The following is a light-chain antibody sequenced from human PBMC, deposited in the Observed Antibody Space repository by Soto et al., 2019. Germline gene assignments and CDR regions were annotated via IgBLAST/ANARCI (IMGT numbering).Light chain of an antibody. J-gene: IGKJ4*01. Sequence: DIQMTPSPSSLSASVGDIVTITCRASQSVSSYLNWYQQKPGKAPKLLIYAASSLQRGVPSRFSSSGSGTDFTPTTRSLHPEDFAPYYSQQSYSTPLGFGGGTKVDLK. CDR3: QQSYSTPLG. V-gene: IGKV1-39*01. CDR1: QSVSSY. CDR2: AAS.